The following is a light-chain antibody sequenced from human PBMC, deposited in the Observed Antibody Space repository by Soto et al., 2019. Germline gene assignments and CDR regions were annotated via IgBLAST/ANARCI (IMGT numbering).Light chain of an antibody. Sequence: EVVLTQSPATLSVSPGESVTLSCRASQSVSSYVAWYQHKPGQAPRLLIYAASTRAAAVPDRFTGSGSGTDFALTISRLEPEDFGVYYCQQYGDSPLTSGPGTKVDIK. J-gene: IGKJ3*01. CDR1: QSVSSY. CDR3: QQYGDSPLT. V-gene: IGKV3-20*01. CDR2: AAS.